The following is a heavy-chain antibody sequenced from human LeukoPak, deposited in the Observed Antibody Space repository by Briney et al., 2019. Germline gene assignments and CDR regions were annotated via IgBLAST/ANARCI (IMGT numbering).Heavy chain of an antibody. CDR2: IYPGDSDT. CDR3: ARAIAARAGPTNFDY. V-gene: IGHV5-51*01. CDR1: GYSFTTYW. J-gene: IGHJ4*02. Sequence: GESLKISCKGSGYSFTTYWIGWVRQMPGKGLEWMGIIYPGDSDTRYSPSFQGQVTISADKSISTAYLQWSSLKASDTAMYYCARAIAARAGPTNFDYWGQGTLVTVSS. D-gene: IGHD6-6*01.